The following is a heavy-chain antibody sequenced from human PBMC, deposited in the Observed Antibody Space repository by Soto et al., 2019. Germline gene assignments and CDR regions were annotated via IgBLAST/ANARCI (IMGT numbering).Heavy chain of an antibody. D-gene: IGHD3-22*01. J-gene: IGHJ6*02. CDR2: IYHSGST. CDR1: GGSISSGGYS. CDR3: ARSPDSSGYYPRRYYYGMDV. V-gene: IGHV4-30-2*01. Sequence: SETLSLTCAVSGGSISSGGYSCNWIRQPPGKGLEWIGYIYHSGSTNYNPSLKSRVTISVDKSKNQFSLKLSSVTAADTAVYYCARSPDSSGYYPRRYYYGMDVWGQGTTVTVSS.